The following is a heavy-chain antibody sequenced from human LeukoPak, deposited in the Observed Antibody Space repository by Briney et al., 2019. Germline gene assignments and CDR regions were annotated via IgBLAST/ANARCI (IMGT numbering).Heavy chain of an antibody. V-gene: IGHV1-69*05. Sequence: ASVKVSCKTSGGTFSSYAISWLRQAPGQGLEWMGRIIPIFGTANYAQKFQGRVTITTDESTSTAYMELSSLISEDTAVYYCARTVVGATTDDAFDIWGQGTMVTVSA. CDR2: IIPIFGTA. D-gene: IGHD1-26*01. CDR1: GGTFSSYA. CDR3: ARTVVGATTDDAFDI. J-gene: IGHJ3*02.